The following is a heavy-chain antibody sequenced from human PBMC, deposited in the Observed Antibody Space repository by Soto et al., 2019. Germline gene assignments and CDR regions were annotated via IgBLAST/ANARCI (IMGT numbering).Heavy chain of an antibody. J-gene: IGHJ3*02. CDR2: ISWNSGSI. V-gene: IGHV3-9*01. Sequence: GGSLRLSCAASGFTFDDYAMHWVRQAPGKGLEWVSGISWNSGSIGYADSVKGRFTISRDNAKNSLYLQMNSLRAEDTALYYCAKDAYCSGGSCTDYDGAFDIWGQGTMVTVSS. CDR1: GFTFDDYA. D-gene: IGHD2-15*01. CDR3: AKDAYCSGGSCTDYDGAFDI.